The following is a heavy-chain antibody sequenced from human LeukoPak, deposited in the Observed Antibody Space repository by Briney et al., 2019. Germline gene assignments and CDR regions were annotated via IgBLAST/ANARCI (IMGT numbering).Heavy chain of an antibody. V-gene: IGHV1-46*01. CDR2: INPSGGST. Sequence: ASVKVSCTASGYSSTSYGIRWVRQAPGQGLEWMGIINPSGGSTSYAQKFQGRVTMTRDMSTSTVYMELSSLRSEDTAVYYCARAHYYILTGYYDDWFDPWGQGTLVTVSS. J-gene: IGHJ5*02. CDR1: GYSSTSYG. CDR3: ARAHYYILTGYYDDWFDP. D-gene: IGHD3-9*01.